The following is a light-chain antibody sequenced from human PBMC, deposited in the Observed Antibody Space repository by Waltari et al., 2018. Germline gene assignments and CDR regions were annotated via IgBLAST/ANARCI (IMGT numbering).Light chain of an antibody. V-gene: IGKV1-27*01. Sequence: DIQLTQSPSSLSASLGDRVTISCRASQAIGDSLVWYQQRPGEVPGLLIFGASTLQSGVSSRFSGSGSGTDFTLTISSLQSEDVGTYFCQNYGSDPVYTFGQGTRL. CDR3: QNYGSDPVYT. J-gene: IGKJ2*01. CDR2: GAS. CDR1: QAIGDS.